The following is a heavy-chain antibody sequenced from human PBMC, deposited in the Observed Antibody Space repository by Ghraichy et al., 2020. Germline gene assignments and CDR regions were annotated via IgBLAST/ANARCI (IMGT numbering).Heavy chain of an antibody. V-gene: IGHV3-23*01. CDR3: AKAYDSSGYTYFDY. CDR1: GFTFSSYA. J-gene: IGHJ4*02. D-gene: IGHD3-22*01. Sequence: GESLRLSCAASGFTFSSYAMSWVRQAPGKGLEWVSAISGSGGSTYYADSVQGRFTISRDNSKNTLYLQMNSLRAEDTAVYYCAKAYDSSGYTYFDYWGQGTLVTVSS. CDR2: ISGSGGST.